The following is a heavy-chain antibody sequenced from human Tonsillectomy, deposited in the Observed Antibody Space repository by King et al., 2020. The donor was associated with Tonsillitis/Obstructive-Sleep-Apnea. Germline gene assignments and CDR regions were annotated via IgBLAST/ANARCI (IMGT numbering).Heavy chain of an antibody. V-gene: IGHV1-46*01. CDR2: INPSGGST. D-gene: IGHD6-6*01. CDR3: ARDMSDQIEYSSSLASSDY. J-gene: IGHJ4*02. Sequence: VQLVESGAEVKKPGASVKVSCKASGYTFTSYYMHWVRQAPGQGLEWMGIINPSGGSTSYAQKFQGRFTMTRDTSTSTVYMELSSLRSEDTAVYYCARDMSDQIEYSSSLASSDYWGQGTLVTVSS. CDR1: GYTFTSYY.